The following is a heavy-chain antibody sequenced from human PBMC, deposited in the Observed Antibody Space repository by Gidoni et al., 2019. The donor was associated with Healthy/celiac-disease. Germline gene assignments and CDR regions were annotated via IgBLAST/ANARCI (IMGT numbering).Heavy chain of an antibody. J-gene: IGHJ3*02. CDR1: GFTFSSYG. CDR2: ISYDGSNK. D-gene: IGHD2-8*01. V-gene: IGHV3-30*18. Sequence: QLQPAESGGGVVYPGRFLRPSCAASGFTFSSYGRHCVRQAPGKGLEWVAVISYDGSNKYYADSVKGRFTISRDKSKNTLYLQMNSLRAEDTAVYYCAKGGIVRMVYAIPDAFDIWGQGTMVTVSS. CDR3: AKGGIVRMVYAIPDAFDI.